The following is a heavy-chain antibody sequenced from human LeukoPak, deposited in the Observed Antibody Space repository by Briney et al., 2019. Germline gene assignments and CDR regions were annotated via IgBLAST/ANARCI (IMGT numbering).Heavy chain of an antibody. CDR3: ARDRYDSVYNWFDP. V-gene: IGHV4-4*07. CDR1: GGSISNYY. J-gene: IGHJ5*02. CDR2: ICTSGSTNYNP. D-gene: IGHD3-22*01. Sequence: SETPSLTCTVSGGSISNYYWSWIRQPAGKGLEWIGRICTSGSTNYNPNYNPSLKSRVTMSVDTSKNQFSLKLTSVTAADTAVYYCARDRYDSVYNWFDPWGQGTLVTVSS.